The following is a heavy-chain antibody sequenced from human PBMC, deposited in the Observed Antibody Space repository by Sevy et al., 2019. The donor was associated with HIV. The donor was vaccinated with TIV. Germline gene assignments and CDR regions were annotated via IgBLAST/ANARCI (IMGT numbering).Heavy chain of an antibody. D-gene: IGHD5-18*01. Sequence: SETLSLTCTVSGGSISSGGYYWSWIRQHPGKGLEWIGYIYYSGSTYYNPSLKSRVTISVDTSKNQFSLKLSSVTAADTAVYYCARGSSKDSYGDPPYYFDYWGHGTLVTVSS. J-gene: IGHJ4*01. V-gene: IGHV4-31*03. CDR2: IYYSGST. CDR3: ARGSSKDSYGDPPYYFDY. CDR1: GGSISSGGYY.